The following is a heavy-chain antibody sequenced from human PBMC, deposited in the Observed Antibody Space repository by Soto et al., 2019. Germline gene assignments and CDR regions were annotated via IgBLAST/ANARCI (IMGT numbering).Heavy chain of an antibody. CDR1: GGSITTTNW. CDR3: ARRAVAGKSWFDP. V-gene: IGHV4-4*02. D-gene: IGHD6-19*01. J-gene: IGHJ5*02. Sequence: PSETLSLTCAVSGGSITTTNWWNWVRQPPGKGLEWIGEIYHSVRTNFNPSLKSRVTISIDQSKNQVSLKLSSVTAADTAVYYCARRAVAGKSWFDPWGQGTQVTFSS. CDR2: IYHSVRT.